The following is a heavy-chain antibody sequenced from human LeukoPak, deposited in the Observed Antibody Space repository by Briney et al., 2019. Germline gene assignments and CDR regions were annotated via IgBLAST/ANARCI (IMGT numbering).Heavy chain of an antibody. V-gene: IGHV3-7*01. J-gene: IGHJ4*02. Sequence: GGSLRLSCAASGFTFSSYWMSWVRQAPGKGLEWVANIKRNGSEKYYVDSVKGRFTISRDNAKTSLYLQMNSLRAEDAAVYYCARESLVIYEPYYFDYWGQGILVTVSS. CDR2: IKRNGSEK. CDR1: GFTFSSYW. D-gene: IGHD2/OR15-2a*01. CDR3: ARESLVIYEPYYFDY.